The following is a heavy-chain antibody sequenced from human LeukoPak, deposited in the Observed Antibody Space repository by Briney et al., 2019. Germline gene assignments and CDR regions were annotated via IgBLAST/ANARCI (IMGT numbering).Heavy chain of an antibody. CDR1: GFTFDDYA. Sequence: GRSLRLSCAASGFTFDDYAMHWVRQAPGKGLEWVSGISWNSGSIGYADSVKGRFTISRDKAKNSLYLQMNSLRAEDTALYYCAKAGCSSTSCQVDVWGQATTVTVCS. CDR3: AKAGCSSTSCQVDV. CDR2: ISWNSGSI. V-gene: IGHV3-9*01. J-gene: IGHJ6*02. D-gene: IGHD2-2*01.